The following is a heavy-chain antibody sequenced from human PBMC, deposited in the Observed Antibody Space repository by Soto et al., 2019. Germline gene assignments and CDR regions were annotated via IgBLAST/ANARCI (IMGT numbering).Heavy chain of an antibody. CDR3: AKGYSYGFGRDNWFDP. CDR1: GYTFTSYG. CDR2: ISAYNGNT. V-gene: IGHV1-18*04. J-gene: IGHJ5*02. Sequence: QVQLVQSGAKVKKPGASVKVSCKASGYTFTSYGISWVRQAPGQGLEWMGWISAYNGNTNYAQKLQGRVTMTADTSTSTAYMELRSLRSDDTAVYYCAKGYSYGFGRDNWFDPWGQGTLVTVSS. D-gene: IGHD5-18*01.